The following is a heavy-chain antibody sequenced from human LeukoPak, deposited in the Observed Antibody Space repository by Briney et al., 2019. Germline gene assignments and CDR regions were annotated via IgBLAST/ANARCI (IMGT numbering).Heavy chain of an antibody. Sequence: ASVKVSCKASGYTFTGYYMHWVRQAPGQGLEWMGWINPNSGGTNYAQKFQGRVTMTRDTSISTAYMELSRLRSDDTAVYYCARDSSSWETYYYYMDVWGKGTTVTISS. D-gene: IGHD6-13*01. CDR2: INPNSGGT. J-gene: IGHJ6*03. CDR1: GYTFTGYY. V-gene: IGHV1-2*02. CDR3: ARDSSSWETYYYYMDV.